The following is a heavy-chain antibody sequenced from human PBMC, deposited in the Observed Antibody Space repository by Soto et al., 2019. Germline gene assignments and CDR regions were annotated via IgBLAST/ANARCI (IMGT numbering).Heavy chain of an antibody. CDR2: IYYSGST. Sequence: PSETLSLTCAVSGGSISSYYWSWIRQPPGKGLEWIGYIYYSGSTNYNPSLKSRVTISVDTSKNQFSLKLSSVTAADTAVYYCAGAAGAGGCGGDCYSLGMDGGGQGPRFTVP. V-gene: IGHV4-59*01. CDR3: AGAAGAGGCGGDCYSLGMDG. J-gene: IGHJ6*02. CDR1: GGSISSYY. D-gene: IGHD2-21*02.